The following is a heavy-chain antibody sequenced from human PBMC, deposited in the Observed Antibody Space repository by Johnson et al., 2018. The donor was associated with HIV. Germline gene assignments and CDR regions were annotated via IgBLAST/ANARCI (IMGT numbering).Heavy chain of an antibody. CDR3: ATDIVVVLALGGDAFDI. CDR1: GSTFSSYG. CDR2: IKQDGSEK. D-gene: IGHD2-2*01. V-gene: IGHV3-7*01. J-gene: IGHJ3*02. Sequence: MLLVESGGGLVQPGGSLRLSCAASGSTFSSYGMHCVRPAPGTGLEWVANIKQDGSEKYYVDFAWGRSTISRDNAKNSLYLQMSSLRAEDTAVYYCATDIVVVLALGGDAFDIWGQGTMVIVSS.